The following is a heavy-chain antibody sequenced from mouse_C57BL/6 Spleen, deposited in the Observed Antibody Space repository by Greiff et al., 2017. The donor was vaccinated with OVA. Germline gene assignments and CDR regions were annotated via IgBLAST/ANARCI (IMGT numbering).Heavy chain of an antibody. D-gene: IGHD2-4*01. V-gene: IGHV1-22*01. CDR3: ARLPYDYDVYAMDY. Sequence: EVQLQQSGPELVKPGASVKMSCKASGYTLTDYNMHWVKQSHGKSLEWIGYINPNNGGTSYNQKFKGKATLTVNKSSSTAYMELRSLTSEDSAVYYCARLPYDYDVYAMDYWGQGTSVTVSS. CDR1: GYTLTDYN. J-gene: IGHJ4*01. CDR2: INPNNGGT.